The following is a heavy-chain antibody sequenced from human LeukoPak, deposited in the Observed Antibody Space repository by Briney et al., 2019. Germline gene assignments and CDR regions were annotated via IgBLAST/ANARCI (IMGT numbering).Heavy chain of an antibody. V-gene: IGHV3-21*01. CDR3: ARDYDPAVAARLNWFDP. CDR1: GFTFSSYS. D-gene: IGHD6-19*01. J-gene: IGHJ5*02. Sequence: KAGGSLRLSCAASGFTFSSYSMNWVRQAPGKGLEWVSSISSSSSYIYYAHSVKGRFTISRDNAKNSLYLQMNSLRADDTAVYYCARDYDPAVAARLNWFDPWGQGTLVTVSS. CDR2: ISSSSSYI.